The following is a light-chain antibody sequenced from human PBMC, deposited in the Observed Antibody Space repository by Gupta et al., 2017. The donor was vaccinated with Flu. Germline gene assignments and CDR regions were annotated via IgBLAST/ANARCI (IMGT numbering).Light chain of an antibody. J-gene: IGLJ2*01. Sequence: QSGLTQPPSASGTPGPRASISCSGSSSSIGSNTVNWYQHLPGTAPKLLIYVNNQRPSGVPDRFSGSKSGTSASLAISGLQAEDEADYYCASWDDSLSGQVVFGGGTKLTVL. V-gene: IGLV1-44*01. CDR3: ASWDDSLSGQVV. CDR1: SSSIGSNT. CDR2: VNN.